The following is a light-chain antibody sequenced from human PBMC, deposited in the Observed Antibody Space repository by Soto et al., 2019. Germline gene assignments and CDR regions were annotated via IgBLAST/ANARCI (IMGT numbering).Light chain of an antibody. CDR1: SSDIGAYNF. CDR3: TSWSTSTTMI. V-gene: IGLV2-14*03. Sequence: QSVLTQPASVSGSPGQSITISCTGTSSDIGAYNFVSWYQQHPGKAPKLMLYDVNIRPSGVSNRFSGSKSGNTASLTISVLQAEDEADYYCTSWSTSTTMIFGGVPTLTVL. J-gene: IGLJ2*01. CDR2: DVN.